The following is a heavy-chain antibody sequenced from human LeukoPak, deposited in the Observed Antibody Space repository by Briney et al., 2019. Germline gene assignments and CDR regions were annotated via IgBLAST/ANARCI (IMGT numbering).Heavy chain of an antibody. J-gene: IGHJ4*02. Sequence: ASVKVSCKVSGYTLTELSMHWVRRAPGKGLEWMGGFDPEDGETIYAQKFQGRVTMTEDTSTDTAYMELSSLRSEDTAVHYCATPGRYGDYVWDYWGQGTLVTVSS. V-gene: IGHV1-24*01. CDR2: FDPEDGET. CDR1: GYTLTELS. D-gene: IGHD4-17*01. CDR3: ATPGRYGDYVWDY.